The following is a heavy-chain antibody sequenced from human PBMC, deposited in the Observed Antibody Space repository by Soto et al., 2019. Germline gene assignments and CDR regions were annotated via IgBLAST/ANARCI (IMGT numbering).Heavy chain of an antibody. CDR1: GYGFTAYG. J-gene: IGHJ4*02. V-gene: IGHV1-18*01. CDR3: ARGRYGDY. CDR2: ISAHNGNT. D-gene: IGHD1-1*01. Sequence: ASVKVSCKGSGYGFTAYGITWVRQAPGQGLEWMAWISAHNGNTNYAQKLQGRVTVTRDTSTSTAYMELRSLRSDDTAVYYCARGRYGDYWGQGALVTVSS.